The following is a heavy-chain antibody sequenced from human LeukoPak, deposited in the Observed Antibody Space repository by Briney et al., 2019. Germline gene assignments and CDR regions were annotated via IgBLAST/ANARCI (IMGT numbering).Heavy chain of an antibody. CDR1: GDSVSSNSAA. CDR3: ARESYCGGDCYSDFDY. Sequence: SQTPSLTCAISGDSVSSNSAAWNWIRQSPSRGLEWLGRTYYRSKWYNDYAVSVKSRITINPDTSKNQFSLQLNSVTPEDTAVYYCARESYCGGDCYSDFDYWGQGTLVTVSS. V-gene: IGHV6-1*01. J-gene: IGHJ4*02. D-gene: IGHD2-21*02. CDR2: TYYRSKWYN.